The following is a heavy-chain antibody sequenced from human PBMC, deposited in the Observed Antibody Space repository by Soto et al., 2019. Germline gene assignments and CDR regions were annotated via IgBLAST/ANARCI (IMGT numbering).Heavy chain of an antibody. CDR2: IRQDGGEI. Sequence: VQLVESGGGLVQPGGSLRLSCAASGFTFSSFWMRWVRQAPGKGLEWVADIRQDGGEIYYLGSVKGRFTISRDNAKNSLHLQINSLTAEHTAVYYCARLRGYCSGGSCFPPDSWGLGSLVTVSS. CDR3: ARLRGYCSGGSCFPPDS. CDR1: GFTFSSFW. V-gene: IGHV3-7*01. J-gene: IGHJ4*02. D-gene: IGHD2-15*01.